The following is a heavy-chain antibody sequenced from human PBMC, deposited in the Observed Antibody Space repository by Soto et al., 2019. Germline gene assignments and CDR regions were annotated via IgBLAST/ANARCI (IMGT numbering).Heavy chain of an antibody. Sequence: SETLSLTCTVSVGSISSYYWGWIRQPPGKGLEWIGYIYYSGSTNYNPSLKSRVTISVDTSKNQFSLKLSSVTAADTAVYYCARDGDPYASSGYYDYWGQGTMVTVSS. CDR2: IYYSGST. CDR1: VGSISSYY. J-gene: IGHJ4*02. CDR3: ARDGDPYASSGYYDY. D-gene: IGHD3-22*01. V-gene: IGHV4-59*01.